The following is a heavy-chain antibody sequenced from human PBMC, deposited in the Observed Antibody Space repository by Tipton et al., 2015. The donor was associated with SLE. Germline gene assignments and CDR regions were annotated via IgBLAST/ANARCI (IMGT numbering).Heavy chain of an antibody. D-gene: IGHD4-17*01. CDR2: ISWDSATI. CDR3: VKDVGGPYGDGRDYYYYGMDV. J-gene: IGHJ6*02. Sequence: SLRLSCAASGFSFDDYTMHWVRQAPGKGLEWVSGISWDSATIKYGDSVKGRLTVSRDNAKNSLYLQMNSLRVEDTALYYCVKDVGGPYGDGRDYYYYGMDVWGQGTTVTVSS. CDR1: GFSFDDYT. V-gene: IGHV3-9*01.